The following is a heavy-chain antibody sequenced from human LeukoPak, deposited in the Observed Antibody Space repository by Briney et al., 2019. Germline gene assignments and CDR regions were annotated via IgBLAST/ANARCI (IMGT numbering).Heavy chain of an antibody. CDR3: VRDQYCGGDCYSDYYYGMDV. CDR1: GFTFNIYS. D-gene: IGHD2-21*02. CDR2: ISSTSSYK. Sequence: GRSLRLSCAASGFTFNIYSMSWVRQAPGKGLEWVSSISSTSSYKYYADSLKGRFTISRDNAKDSLFLQMNSLRAEDTAVYFCVRDQYCGGDCYSDYYYGMDVWGQGTTVIVSS. V-gene: IGHV3-21*01. J-gene: IGHJ6*02.